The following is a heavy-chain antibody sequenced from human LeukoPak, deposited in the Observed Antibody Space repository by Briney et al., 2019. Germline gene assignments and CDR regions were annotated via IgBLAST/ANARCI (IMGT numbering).Heavy chain of an antibody. J-gene: IGHJ4*02. V-gene: IGHV1-46*01. CDR2: INPSGGST. D-gene: IGHD4-23*01. Sequence: ASVKVSCKASGYTFTSYYMHWVRQAPGQGLEWMGIINPSGGSTSYAQKFQGRVTMTRDMSTSTVYMELSSLRSEDTAVYYCARQTVVTPPWDYYFDYWGQGTLVTVSS. CDR1: GYTFTSYY. CDR3: ARQTVVTPPWDYYFDY.